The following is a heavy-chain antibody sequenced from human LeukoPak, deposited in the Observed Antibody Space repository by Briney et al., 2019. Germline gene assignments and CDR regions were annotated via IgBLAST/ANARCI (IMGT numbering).Heavy chain of an antibody. CDR2: ISSSSSNI. J-gene: IGHJ4*02. V-gene: IGHV3-48*04. D-gene: IGHD6-19*01. CDR3: ARVGRSGWSVDY. CDR1: GFAFGTYS. Sequence: GGSLRLSCAASGFAFGTYSIDWVRQAPGKGLEWVSYISSSSSNIYHADSVKGRFTISRDNAKNSLHMQMNSMRAEDTAVYYCARVGRSGWSVDYCGQGRLVTVSS.